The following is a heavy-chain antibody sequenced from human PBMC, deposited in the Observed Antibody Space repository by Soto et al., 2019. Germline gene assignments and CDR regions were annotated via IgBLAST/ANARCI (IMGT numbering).Heavy chain of an antibody. CDR1: GYTFSKYY. CDR2: INPSGGRA. Sequence: QVQLVQSGAEVRMPGASVKVSCRASGYTFSKYYIHWVRQAPGPGLEWLGVINPSGGRATYAQKFQGRVTMTRDTSTNTVYMVLSSLRSEDTAVYYCAREMVVVATYYSSYEGMDVWGQGTTVSVSS. J-gene: IGHJ6*02. D-gene: IGHD2-15*01. V-gene: IGHV1-46*01. CDR3: AREMVVVATYYSSYEGMDV.